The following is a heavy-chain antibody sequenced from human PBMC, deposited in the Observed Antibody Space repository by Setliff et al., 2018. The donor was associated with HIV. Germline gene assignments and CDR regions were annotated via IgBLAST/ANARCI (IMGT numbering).Heavy chain of an antibody. D-gene: IGHD3-3*01. CDR2: INHRGVT. V-gene: IGHV4-34*01. J-gene: IGHJ4*02. CDR1: GGLFTHYS. Sequence: PSETLSLTCAVYGGLFTHYSWGWLRQSPGMGLEWLGEINHRGVTNYSPSLKTRGSLSVDTSKSQFSLKLTSVTAADTAVYYCARHDHNFVSGFNDPAPSYSFDYWGQGTL. CDR3: ARHDHNFVSGFNDPAPSYSFDY.